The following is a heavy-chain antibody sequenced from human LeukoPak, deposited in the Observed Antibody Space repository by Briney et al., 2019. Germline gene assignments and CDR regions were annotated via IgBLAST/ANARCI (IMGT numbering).Heavy chain of an antibody. CDR3: ARAQTDCTNGVCYTGGVDY. Sequence: PGGSLRLSCAASGFTFSSYSMNWVRQAPGKGLEWVSSISSSSSYIYYADSVKGRFTISRDNAKNSLYLQMNSLRAEDTAVYCSARAQTDCTNGVCYTGGVDYWGQGTLVTVSS. V-gene: IGHV3-21*01. D-gene: IGHD2-8*01. CDR2: ISSSSSYI. J-gene: IGHJ4*02. CDR1: GFTFSSYS.